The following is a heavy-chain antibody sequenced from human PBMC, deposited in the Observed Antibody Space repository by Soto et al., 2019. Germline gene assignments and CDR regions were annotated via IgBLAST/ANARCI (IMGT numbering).Heavy chain of an antibody. CDR1: GFTFSSYS. V-gene: IGHV3-21*01. D-gene: IGHD6-6*01. Sequence: PGGSLRLSCAASGFTFSSYSMNWVRQAPGKGLEWVSSISSSSSYIYYADSVKGRFTISRDNAKNSLYPQMNSLRAEDTAVYYCASDQGGVYSSSDYFDYWGQGTLVTVSS. CDR3: ASDQGGVYSSSDYFDY. CDR2: ISSSSSYI. J-gene: IGHJ4*02.